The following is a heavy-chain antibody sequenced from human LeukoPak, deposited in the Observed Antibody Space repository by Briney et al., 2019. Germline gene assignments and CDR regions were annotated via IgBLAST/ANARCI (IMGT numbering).Heavy chain of an antibody. D-gene: IGHD2-21*02. V-gene: IGHV3-23*01. CDR1: GFTFSSYG. Sequence: GGSLRLSCAASGFTFSSYGMSWVRQAPGKGLEWVSAISGSGGSTYYADSVKGRFTISRDNSKNTLYLQMNSLRAEDTAVYYCAKSRDFDSVVVTAFDYWGRGTLVTVSS. J-gene: IGHJ4*02. CDR2: ISGSGGST. CDR3: AKSRDFDSVVVTAFDY.